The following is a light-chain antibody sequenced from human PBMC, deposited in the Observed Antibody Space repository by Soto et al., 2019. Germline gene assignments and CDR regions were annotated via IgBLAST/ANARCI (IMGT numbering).Light chain of an antibody. CDR2: EVS. Sequence: QSALTQPASVSGSPGQSITISCTGTSSDVGGYNSVSWYQQHPGKAPKLMIYEVSNRPSGVSNRFSGSKSGNTASLTISGLQAEDEADYYCSSYTSDITQVFGGGTKLTVL. CDR3: SSYTSDITQV. V-gene: IGLV2-14*01. CDR1: SSDVGGYNS. J-gene: IGLJ3*02.